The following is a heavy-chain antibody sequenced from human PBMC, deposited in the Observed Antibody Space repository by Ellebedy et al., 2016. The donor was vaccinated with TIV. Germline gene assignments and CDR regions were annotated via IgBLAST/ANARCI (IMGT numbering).Heavy chain of an antibody. CDR1: GFAYSSYA. CDR3: AKGRGGGSDSSAPRYYFDS. J-gene: IGHJ4*02. Sequence: GESLKISCAASGFAYSSYAMSWVRQAPGRGLEWVSSINGRGGTTYYADSVEGRFTVSRDTSKKTLYLQMNSLRAEDTAIYYCAKGRGGGSDSSAPRYYFDSWGLGTLVTVSS. V-gene: IGHV3-23*01. D-gene: IGHD3-22*01. CDR2: INGRGGTT.